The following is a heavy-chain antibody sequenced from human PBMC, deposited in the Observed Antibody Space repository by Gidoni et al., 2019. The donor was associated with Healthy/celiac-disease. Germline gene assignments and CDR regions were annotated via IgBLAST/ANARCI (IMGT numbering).Heavy chain of an antibody. V-gene: IGHV3-9*01. J-gene: IGHJ4*02. CDR1: GFTFDDDA. Sequence: EVQLVESGGSLVQTGRSLGLSCAVAGFTFDDDAMHWVRQVPGKGLEWVSGISWNSGSIGYADSVKGRFTISRDNAKNSLYLQMNSRRAEDPALYYCAKGSAAVAGPDYWGQGTLVTVSS. CDR2: ISWNSGSI. D-gene: IGHD6-19*01. CDR3: AKGSAAVAGPDY.